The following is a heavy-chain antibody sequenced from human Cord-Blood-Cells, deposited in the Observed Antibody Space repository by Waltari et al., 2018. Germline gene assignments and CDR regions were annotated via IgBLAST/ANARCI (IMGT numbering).Heavy chain of an antibody. J-gene: IGHJ4*02. V-gene: IGHV1-8*02. Sequence: QVQLVQSGAEVKKPGASVKVSCKASGYTFTSYDINWVRQATGQGLEWMGWMKLNSVNAGYAQKFQGTVTMTRTPPKSTAYRELSSRRSEDTAVYYWAGGRGWDGYDLDYWGQGTLVTVSS. CDR2: MKLNSVNA. D-gene: IGHD5-12*01. CDR1: GYTFTSYD. CDR3: AGGRGWDGYDLDY.